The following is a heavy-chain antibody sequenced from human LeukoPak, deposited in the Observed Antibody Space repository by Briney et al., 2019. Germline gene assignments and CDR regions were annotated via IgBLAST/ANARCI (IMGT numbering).Heavy chain of an antibody. D-gene: IGHD7-27*01. J-gene: IGHJ4*02. CDR3: AREELNWGAESVFDY. Sequence: ASVKVSCKASGYTLTSYAMNWVRQAPGQGLEWMGWINTNTGNPTYAQGFTGRFVFSLDTSVSTAYLQISSLKAEDTAVYYCAREELNWGAESVFDYWGQGTLVTVSS. CDR1: GYTLTSYA. V-gene: IGHV7-4-1*02. CDR2: INTNTGNP.